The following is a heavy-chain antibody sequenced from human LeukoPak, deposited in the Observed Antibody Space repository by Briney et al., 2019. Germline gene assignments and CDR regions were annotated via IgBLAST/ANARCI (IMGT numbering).Heavy chain of an antibody. CDR2: MSHSGNT. CDR3: AKDFYYYETTTLGH. CDR1: GDSISSGIYF. V-gene: IGHV4-39*07. Sequence: SETLSLTCSVSGDSISSGIYFWGWVRQPPGKALEWIGSMSHSGNTYYNPSLKSRVSISLDTSKNQFSLKLRSVTAADTAVYYCAKDFYYYETTTLGHWGQGTLVTVSS. D-gene: IGHD3-22*01. J-gene: IGHJ4*02.